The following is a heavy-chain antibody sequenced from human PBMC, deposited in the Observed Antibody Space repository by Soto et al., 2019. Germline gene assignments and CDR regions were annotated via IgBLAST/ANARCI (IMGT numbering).Heavy chain of an antibody. Sequence: SETLSLTCAVSGGSISSSNWWSWVRQSPGKGLESIGDVCSSGSTNYNPSLESRVAISLDTSKNQFSLRLTSVTAADTAVYFCARVRTEYAGLDYWGQGTLVTVSS. CDR1: GGSISSSNW. J-gene: IGHJ4*02. CDR3: ARVRTEYAGLDY. D-gene: IGHD2-2*01. V-gene: IGHV4-4*02. CDR2: VCSSGST.